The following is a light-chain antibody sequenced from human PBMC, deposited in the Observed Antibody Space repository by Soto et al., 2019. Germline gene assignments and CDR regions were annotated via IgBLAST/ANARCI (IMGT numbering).Light chain of an antibody. CDR2: EGS. J-gene: IGLJ1*01. CDR1: SSDVGSYNL. V-gene: IGLV2-23*01. CDR3: CSYAGSTYV. Sequence: QSALTQPASVSVSPGQSITISCTGTSSDVGSYNLVSWYQQHPGKAPKLMIYEGSKRPSGVSNRFSGSKSGNTASLTISGLQAEDEADYYCCSYAGSTYVFGTGTKVTVL.